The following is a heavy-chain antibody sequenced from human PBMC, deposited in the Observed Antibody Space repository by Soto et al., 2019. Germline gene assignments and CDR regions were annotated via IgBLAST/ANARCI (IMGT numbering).Heavy chain of an antibody. J-gene: IGHJ3*02. CDR1: EFTFSDYY. Sequence: QAQLVESGGGLVRPGESLRLSCAASEFTFSDYYMSWIRQAPGKGLEWVSYISSSGNTIYYADSVKGRFTISRDNVKNSLYLQMNSLRAEDTAVYYCARRYSGGRAFDICGQGTMVTVSS. V-gene: IGHV3-11*01. CDR2: ISSSGNTI. CDR3: ARRYSGGRAFDI. D-gene: IGHD5-12*01.